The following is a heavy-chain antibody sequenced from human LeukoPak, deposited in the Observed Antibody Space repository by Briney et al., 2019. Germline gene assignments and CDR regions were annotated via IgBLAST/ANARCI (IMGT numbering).Heavy chain of an antibody. J-gene: IGHJ6*02. CDR2: ISGSGGST. D-gene: IGHD3-22*01. V-gene: IGHV3-23*01. Sequence: GVSLRLSCAASGFTFSSYAMSWARQAPGKGLEWVSAISGSGGSTYYADSVKGRFTISRDNSKNTLYLQMNSLRAEDTAVYYCAKGDYYDSSGSSYNYYYGMDVWGQGTTVTVSS. CDR1: GFTFSSYA. CDR3: AKGDYYDSSGSSYNYYYGMDV.